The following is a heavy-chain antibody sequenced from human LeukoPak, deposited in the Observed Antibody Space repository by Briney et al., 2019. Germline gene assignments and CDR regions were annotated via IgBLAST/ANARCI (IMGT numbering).Heavy chain of an antibody. V-gene: IGHV3-23*01. Sequence: GGSLRLSCAASGFTFSTYAMTWVRQAPGKGLEWVSFISGSGDTTYNADSVKGRFSISRDNSKNTLYLQMNSLRVEDTAVYYCASGYDLSHFVYWGRGTLVTVSS. CDR1: GFTFSTYA. CDR2: ISGSGDTT. D-gene: IGHD5-12*01. CDR3: ASGYDLSHFVY. J-gene: IGHJ4*02.